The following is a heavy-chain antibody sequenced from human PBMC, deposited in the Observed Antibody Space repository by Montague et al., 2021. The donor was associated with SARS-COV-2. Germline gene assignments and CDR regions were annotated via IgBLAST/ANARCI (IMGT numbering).Heavy chain of an antibody. CDR3: ARAATITMIVVVIDAFDI. CDR2: INYSGST. Sequence: TLSLTCTVSGGSISSGGYYWSWIPPHPGKGLEWIGYINYSGSTYYNPSPKSRVTISVDTSKNQFSLKRGSAAAAATAVYCCARAATITMIVVVIDAFDIWGQGTMVTVSS. CDR1: GGSISSGGYY. D-gene: IGHD3-22*01. J-gene: IGHJ3*02. V-gene: IGHV4-31*03.